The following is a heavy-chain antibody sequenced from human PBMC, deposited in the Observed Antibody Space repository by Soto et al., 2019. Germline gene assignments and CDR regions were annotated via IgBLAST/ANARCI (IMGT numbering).Heavy chain of an antibody. CDR3: ASVRGGGGHYGDYRDPDY. Sequence: QLQLQESGPGLVKPSETLSLTCTVSGGSISSSSYYWGWIRQPPGKGLEWIGSIYYSGSTYYNPSLKSRVTISVDTSKNQFSLKLSSVTAADTAVYYCASVRGGGGHYGDYRDPDYWGQGTLVTVSS. D-gene: IGHD4-17*01. CDR2: IYYSGST. J-gene: IGHJ4*02. CDR1: GGSISSSSYY. V-gene: IGHV4-39*01.